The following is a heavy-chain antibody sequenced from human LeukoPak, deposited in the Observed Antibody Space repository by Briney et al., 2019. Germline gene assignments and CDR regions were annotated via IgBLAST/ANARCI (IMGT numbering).Heavy chain of an antibody. CDR3: ALYYYDTGFDY. V-gene: IGHV1-18*01. CDR1: GYSFTSYG. J-gene: IGHJ4*02. D-gene: IGHD3-22*01. Sequence: GASVKVSCKASGYSFTSYGISWVRQAPGQGLEWMGWISAYNGNTNYAQKVQDRVTMTTDTSTSTAYMELRSLRSDDTAVYYCALYYYDTGFDYWGQGTLVTVSS. CDR2: ISAYNGNT.